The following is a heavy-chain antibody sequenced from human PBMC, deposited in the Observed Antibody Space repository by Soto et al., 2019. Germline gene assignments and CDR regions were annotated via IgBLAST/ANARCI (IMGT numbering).Heavy chain of an antibody. J-gene: IGHJ6*03. CDR1: VDFG. CDR3: AIVSARDYSNYYYYYDMDV. V-gene: IGHV3-20*01. D-gene: IGHD4-4*01. CDR2: INWNGGST. Sequence: VDFGVRCILQKPGKGLEWVSGINWNGGSTGYADSVKGRFTISRDNAKNSLYLQMNSLRAEDTALYHCAIVSARDYSNYYYYYDMDVWGKGTSVTVFS.